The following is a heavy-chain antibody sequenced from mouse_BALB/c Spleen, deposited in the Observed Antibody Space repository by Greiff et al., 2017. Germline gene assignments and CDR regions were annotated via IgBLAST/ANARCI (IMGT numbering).Heavy chain of an antibody. J-gene: IGHJ2*01. D-gene: IGHD1-1*01. CDR3: VRQVGDY. Sequence: EVKLVESGGGLVQPKGSLKLSCAASGFTFNTYAMNWVRQAPGKGLEWVARIRSKSNNYATYYADSVKDRFTISRDDSQSMLYLQMNDLKTEDTAMYYCVRQVGDYWGQGTTLTVSS. CDR1: GFTFNTYA. V-gene: IGHV10-1*02. CDR2: IRSKSNNYAT.